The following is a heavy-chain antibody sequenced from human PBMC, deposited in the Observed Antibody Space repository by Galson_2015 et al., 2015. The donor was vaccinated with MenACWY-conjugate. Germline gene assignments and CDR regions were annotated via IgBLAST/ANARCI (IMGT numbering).Heavy chain of an antibody. D-gene: IGHD7-27*01. CDR2: IRDTGSL. CDR3: ARLPAWGSSFGYFDY. V-gene: IGHV4-59*08. CDR1: GASISSHH. J-gene: IGHJ4*02. Sequence: ETLSLTCTVSGASISSHHWSWFRQPPGKGLEWIAYIRDTGSLKDNPSLKSRVTMSADKSNNQFSLRLISVTAADTAVYYCARLPAWGSSFGYFDYWGQGISVAVSS.